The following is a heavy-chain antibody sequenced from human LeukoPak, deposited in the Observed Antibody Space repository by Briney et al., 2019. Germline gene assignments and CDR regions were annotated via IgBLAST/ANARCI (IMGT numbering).Heavy chain of an antibody. V-gene: IGHV1-18*01. CDR1: GYTLTSYG. D-gene: IGHD6-25*01. CDR3: ARTFQRLGNWADY. CDR2: ISVYNGNT. Sequence: GASVKVSCKASGYTLTSYGISWVRQAPGQGLEWMGWISVYNGNTNYAQRLQGRVTMTTDTSTSTAYMELRSLRSDDTAVYYCARTFQRLGNWADYWGQGTLVTVSS. J-gene: IGHJ4*02.